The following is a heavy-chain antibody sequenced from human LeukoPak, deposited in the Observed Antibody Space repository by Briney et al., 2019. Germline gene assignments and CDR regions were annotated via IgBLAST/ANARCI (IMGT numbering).Heavy chain of an antibody. CDR1: GGSVRRGNYY. CDR3: ARATGGSRDY. Sequence: PSETLSLTCTVSGGSVRRGNYYWTWIRQPAGSGLEWIGRIYTSGATDYNPSLRTRVTISVDASKNQFSLKLSSVTAADTAVYYCARATGGSRDYWGQGTLVTVSS. D-gene: IGHD1-26*01. V-gene: IGHV4-61*02. J-gene: IGHJ4*02. CDR2: IYTSGAT.